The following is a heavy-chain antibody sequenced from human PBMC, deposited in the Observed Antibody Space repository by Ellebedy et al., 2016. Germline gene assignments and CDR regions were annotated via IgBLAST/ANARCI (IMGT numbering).Heavy chain of an antibody. CDR1: GFTFSSYA. Sequence: GESLKISXAASGFTFSSYAMSWVRQALGKGLEWVSGIRGSGGRTFYADSVKGRFTISRDNSKNTLYLQMDSLGAEDTAVYYCAKEARQLAGFDAFDIWGQGTVVTVSS. V-gene: IGHV3-23*01. CDR3: AKEARQLAGFDAFDI. CDR2: IRGSGGRT. J-gene: IGHJ3*02. D-gene: IGHD6-6*01.